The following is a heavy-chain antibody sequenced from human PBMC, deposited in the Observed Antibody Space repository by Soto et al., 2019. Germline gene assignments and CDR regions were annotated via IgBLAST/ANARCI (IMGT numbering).Heavy chain of an antibody. V-gene: IGHV3-7*01. Sequence: EVQLVESGGGLVQPGGSLRLSCAASGFTFSSYWMSWVRQAPGKGLEWVANIKQDGSEKYYVDSVKGRFTISRDNAKNSLYLKMISLRAEDTAVYYCARERYCSGGSCYLPFPWGQGTLVTVSS. CDR2: IKQDGSEK. CDR3: ARERYCSGGSCYLPFP. J-gene: IGHJ5*02. CDR1: GFTFSSYW. D-gene: IGHD2-15*01.